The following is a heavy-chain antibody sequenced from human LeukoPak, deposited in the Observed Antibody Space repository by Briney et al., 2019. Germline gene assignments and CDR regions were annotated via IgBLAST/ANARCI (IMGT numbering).Heavy chain of an antibody. V-gene: IGHV5-51*01. J-gene: IGHJ4*02. CDR2: IYPGDSET. CDR3: ATGGIYSSNFDY. D-gene: IGHD5-18*01. Sequence: LGESLKISCKGSGYTFIRFWIGWVRQMPGKGLEWMGIIYPGDSETRYSPSFQGQVTISVDKSISTAYLQWSSLKASDTAVYYCATGGIYSSNFDYWGQGTLATVSS. CDR1: GYTFIRFW.